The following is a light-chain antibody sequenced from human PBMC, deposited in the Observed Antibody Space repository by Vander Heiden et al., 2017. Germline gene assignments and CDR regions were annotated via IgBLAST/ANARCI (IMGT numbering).Light chain of an antibody. CDR3: QVWDSSSDHVV. J-gene: IGLJ2*01. CDR2: DDK. Sequence: SYVLTQPPSVSVAPGQTARISRGGKNMGSESMRWYQQTPGQDPGVVVYDDKDRPSGVPERFSGSNCGNTATLTISRVEDGDEADYYCQVWDSSSDHVVFGGGTKLTVL. CDR1: NMGSES. V-gene: IGLV3-21*02.